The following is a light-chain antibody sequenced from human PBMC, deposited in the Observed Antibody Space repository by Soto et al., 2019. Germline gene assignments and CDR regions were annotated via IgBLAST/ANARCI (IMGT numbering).Light chain of an antibody. CDR2: GAS. J-gene: IGKJ5*01. CDR1: QSLLHSNGYNY. Sequence: DIVMTQSPLSLPVTPGEPASISCRSSQSLLHSNGYNYLDWYLQKPGQSPQLLIYGASTRATGVPARFSGSGSGTDFTLTISRLEPEDFVVYYCQQYGYSPITFGQGTRLEIK. CDR3: QQYGYSPIT. V-gene: IGKV2-28*01.